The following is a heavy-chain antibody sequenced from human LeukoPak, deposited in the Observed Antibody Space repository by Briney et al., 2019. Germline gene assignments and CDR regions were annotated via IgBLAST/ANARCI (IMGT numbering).Heavy chain of an antibody. CDR2: IWYDRSNK. J-gene: IGHJ4*02. Sequence: HPGGPLRLPCAASGFTFSIYGKHGPPPAPGRGREWVAGIWYDRSNKYYADSVNGRFTIFRDNSKNAPYLQMSSLRAEDTAVYYCARGGAELDYWGQGTLVSVSS. CDR1: GFTFSIYG. D-gene: IGHD1-26*01. CDR3: ARGGAELDY. V-gene: IGHV3-33*01.